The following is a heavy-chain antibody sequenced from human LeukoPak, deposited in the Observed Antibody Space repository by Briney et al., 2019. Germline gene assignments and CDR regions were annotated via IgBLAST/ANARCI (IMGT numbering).Heavy chain of an antibody. D-gene: IGHD3-10*01. V-gene: IGHV3-23*01. CDR3: AKGGRTYYYGSGLMDV. CDR1: GFTFSSYA. CDR2: ISGSGGST. J-gene: IGHJ6*02. Sequence: GGSLRLSCAASGFTFSSYAMSWVRQAPGKGLEWVSAISGSGGSTYYADSVKGRFTISRDNSKNTLYLQMNSLRAEDTAVYYCAKGGRTYYYGSGLMDVWGQGTTVTVSS.